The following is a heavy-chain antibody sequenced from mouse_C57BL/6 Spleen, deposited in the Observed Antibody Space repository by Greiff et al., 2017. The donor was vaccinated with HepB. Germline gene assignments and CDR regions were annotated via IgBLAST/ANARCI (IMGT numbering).Heavy chain of an antibody. J-gene: IGHJ4*01. CDR1: GFTFSNYW. V-gene: IGHV6-3*01. Sequence: EVKLEESGGGLVQPGGSMKLSCVASGFTFSNYWMNWVRQSPEKGLEWVAQIRLKSDNYATHYAESVKGRFTISRDDSKSSVYLQMNNLRAEDTGIYYCTRGYAMDYWGQRTSVTVSS. CDR3: TRGYAMDY. CDR2: IRLKSDNYAT.